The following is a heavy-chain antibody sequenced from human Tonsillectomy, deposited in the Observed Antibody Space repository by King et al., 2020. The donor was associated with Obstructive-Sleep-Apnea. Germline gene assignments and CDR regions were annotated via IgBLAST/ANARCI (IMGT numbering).Heavy chain of an antibody. V-gene: IGHV4-59*08. CDR3: ARHRLPYDYVDYYFAY. D-gene: IGHD4-17*01. CDR2: IYYSGTT. CDR1: GGSISSYY. Sequence: QLQESGPGLVKPSETLSLTCTVSGGSISSYYWSWIRQPPGKGLEWIGYIYYSGTTYYNPSLKSRVTISVDKSKNQFSLKLNSVTAADTAVYYCARHRLPYDYVDYYFAYWGQGILVTVSS. J-gene: IGHJ4*02.